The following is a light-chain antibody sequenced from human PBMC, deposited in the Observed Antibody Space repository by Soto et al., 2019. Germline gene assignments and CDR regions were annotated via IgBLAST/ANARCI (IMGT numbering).Light chain of an antibody. CDR2: ATS. CDR1: QSVGYN. CDR3: QQYNTWHPIFN. V-gene: IGKV3-15*01. J-gene: IGKJ3*01. Sequence: RVLTQSPATLSVSPGERATLSCRASQSVGYNLAWYQQKPCQSTRLLIDATSTRATGVPARFSGSGSGTEFTLTISSLQSEDFAVYYCQQYNTWHPIFNFGPGTKVDIK.